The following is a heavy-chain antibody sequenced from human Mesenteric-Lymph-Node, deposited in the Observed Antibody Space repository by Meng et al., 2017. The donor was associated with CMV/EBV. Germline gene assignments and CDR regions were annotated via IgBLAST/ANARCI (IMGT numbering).Heavy chain of an antibody. Sequence: SLKISCTASGFTFSNYWMSWVRQAPGKGLEWVAGINWNSANIAYADSVKGRFTISRDNAKISLYLEMNSLRAEDTALYYCAKDTSLASLDSSAYFDYWGQGTLVTVSS. V-gene: IGHV3-9*01. CDR1: GFTFSNYW. CDR3: AKDTSLASLDSSAYFDY. D-gene: IGHD3-22*01. J-gene: IGHJ4*02. CDR2: INWNSANI.